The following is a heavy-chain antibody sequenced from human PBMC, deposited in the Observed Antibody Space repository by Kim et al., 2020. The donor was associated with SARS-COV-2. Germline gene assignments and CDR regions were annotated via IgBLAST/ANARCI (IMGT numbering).Heavy chain of an antibody. J-gene: IGHJ4*02. Sequence: ASVKVSCKASGYTFTSYYVHWVRQAPGQGLEWMGIINPSNDATTYAQKFQGRVTLTRDTSTSTVYMELSSLISDDTALYYCSRNRIPMVRGAPDHWGQGTLVTVSS. D-gene: IGHD3-10*01. V-gene: IGHV1-46*01. CDR2: INPSNDAT. CDR3: SRNRIPMVRGAPDH. CDR1: GYTFTSYY.